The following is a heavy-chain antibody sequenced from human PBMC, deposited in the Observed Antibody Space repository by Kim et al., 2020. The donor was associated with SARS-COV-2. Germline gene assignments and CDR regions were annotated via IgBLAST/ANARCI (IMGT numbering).Heavy chain of an antibody. CDR2: ITHSGST. CDR1: GGSFSGYY. J-gene: IGHJ4*01. D-gene: IGHD2-21*01. V-gene: IGHV4-34*01. CDR3: ARGRFVVVIATGPFDY. Sequence: SETLSLTCAVYGGSFSGYYWSWIRQPPRKGLEWIGEITHSGSTNYNPSLTSRVTISVATSKNPISLTLSSFTAADTAVYSCARGRFVVVIATGPFDYWG.